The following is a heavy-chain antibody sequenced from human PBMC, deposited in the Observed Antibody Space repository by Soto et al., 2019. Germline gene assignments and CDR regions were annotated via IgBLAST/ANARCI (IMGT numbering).Heavy chain of an antibody. Sequence: GGSLRLSCAASGFSFSSYGMHWVRQTPGKGLEWVAGISYDGSNKYYVDSMRGRLTISRDNSKNTLDLQMDSLRTEDTALYFCVRDQDTYGQAVFDSWGQGTLVTVSS. J-gene: IGHJ4*02. CDR3: VRDQDTYGQAVFDS. CDR2: ISYDGSNK. V-gene: IGHV3-30*03. CDR1: GFSFSSYG. D-gene: IGHD2-15*01.